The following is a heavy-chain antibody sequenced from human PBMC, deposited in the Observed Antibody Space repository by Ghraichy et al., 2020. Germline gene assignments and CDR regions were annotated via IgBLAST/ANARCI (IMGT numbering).Heavy chain of an antibody. Sequence: LSLTCAASGFTFSSYAMSWVRQAPGKGLEWVSAISGSGGSTYYADSVKGRFTISRDNSKNTLYLQMNSLRAEDTAVYYCAKGLRSSETIDYWGQGTLVTVSS. CDR3: AKGLRSSETIDY. J-gene: IGHJ4*02. D-gene: IGHD6-6*01. CDR2: ISGSGGST. CDR1: GFTFSSYA. V-gene: IGHV3-23*01.